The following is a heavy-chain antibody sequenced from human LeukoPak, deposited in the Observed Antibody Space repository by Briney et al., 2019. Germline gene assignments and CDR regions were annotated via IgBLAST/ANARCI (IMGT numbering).Heavy chain of an antibody. V-gene: IGHV3-21*01. D-gene: IGHD2-21*01. Sequence: GGSLRLSCAASGFTFSSYYMNWVRQAPGKGLEWVSSIPSSGSDIYYADSVKGRFTISRDNAKNSLYLQMNSLRAEDTAVYYCARDTILDYWGQGTLVTVSP. J-gene: IGHJ4*02. CDR2: IPSSGSDI. CDR3: ARDTILDY. CDR1: GFTFSSYY.